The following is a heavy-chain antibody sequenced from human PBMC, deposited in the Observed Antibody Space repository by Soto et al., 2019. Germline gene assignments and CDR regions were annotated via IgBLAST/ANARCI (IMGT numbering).Heavy chain of an antibody. Sequence: QVQLEESGGGVVQSGRSLRLSCAASGFTFNFFSLHWVRQAPGKGLEWVAVISDVGSNKYYADCVKGRFTISRDNSKNTLYLEMNSLRTEDTAVYYCARDSNKYFSSRRSGFDIWGQGTMVTVSS. CDR3: ARDSNKYFSSRRSGFDI. J-gene: IGHJ3*02. CDR2: ISDVGSNK. D-gene: IGHD3-3*01. V-gene: IGHV3-30-3*01. CDR1: GFTFNFFS.